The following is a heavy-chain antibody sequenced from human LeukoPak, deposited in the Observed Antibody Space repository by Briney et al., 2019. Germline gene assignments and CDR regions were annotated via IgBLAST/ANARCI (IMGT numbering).Heavy chain of an antibody. CDR2: IYFGGST. CDR1: GGSISSSDYY. CDR3: ARALGYCSGGSCTRGYNWFDP. V-gene: IGHV4-39*01. J-gene: IGHJ5*02. D-gene: IGHD2-15*01. Sequence: PSETLSLTCTVSGGSISSSDYYWGWIRQPPGKGLEWIGSIYFGGSTYYNPSLKSRVTISVDTSMNQFSLKLSFVTTADTAVYYYARALGYCSGGSCTRGYNWFDPWGQGTLVTVSS.